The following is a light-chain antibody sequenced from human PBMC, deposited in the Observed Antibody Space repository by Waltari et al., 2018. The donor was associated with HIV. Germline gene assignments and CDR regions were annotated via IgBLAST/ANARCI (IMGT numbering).Light chain of an antibody. Sequence: QSALTQPASVSGSPGQSITISFTGTSSDVGCYNLVSWYQQHPGKAPKLMIYEVSKRPSGVSNRFSGSKSGNTASLTISGLQAEDEADYYCCAYAGSTTYVIFGGGTKLTVL. CDR2: EVS. V-gene: IGLV2-23*02. CDR1: SSDVGCYNL. J-gene: IGLJ2*01. CDR3: CAYAGSTTYVI.